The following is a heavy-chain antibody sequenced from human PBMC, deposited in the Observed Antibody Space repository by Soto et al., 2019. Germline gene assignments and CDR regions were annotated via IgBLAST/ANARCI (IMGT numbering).Heavy chain of an antibody. Sequence: SETLSLTCTVSGGSISSSSYYWGWIRQPPGKGLEWIGSIYYSGSTYYNPSLKSRVTISVDTSKNQFSLKLSSGTAADTAVYYCARPPYYYDSSGPRDYYGMDVWGQGTTVTVSS. J-gene: IGHJ6*02. D-gene: IGHD3-22*01. CDR3: ARPPYYYDSSGPRDYYGMDV. V-gene: IGHV4-39*01. CDR2: IYYSGST. CDR1: GGSISSSSYY.